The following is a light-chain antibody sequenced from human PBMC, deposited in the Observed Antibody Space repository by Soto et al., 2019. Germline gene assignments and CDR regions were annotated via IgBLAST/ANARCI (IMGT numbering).Light chain of an antibody. V-gene: IGLV1-44*01. CDR2: SHI. Sequence: QSVLAQPPSVSGTPGQRVTISCSGSSSNIGSNTVSWFQQLPGTAPKLLIYSHIQRPSGVPDRFSGSKSGTSASLAINGLQSEDDADYYCAAWDDSLTGYVFGTGTKLTVL. J-gene: IGLJ1*01. CDR1: SSNIGSNT. CDR3: AAWDDSLTGYV.